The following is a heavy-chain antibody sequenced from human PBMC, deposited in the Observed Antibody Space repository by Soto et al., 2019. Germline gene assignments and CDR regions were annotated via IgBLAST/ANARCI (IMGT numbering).Heavy chain of an antibody. Sequence: QVQLQESGPGLVKPSETLSLTCTVSGGSISSYYWSWIRQPPGKGLEWIGYIYYTGSTNYNPSLKSRVTISVDTSKNHFSLKLSSVTAADTAVYYCARDGYTLTPNYYYGMDVWGQGTMVTVSS. J-gene: IGHJ6*02. CDR2: IYYTGST. D-gene: IGHD4-4*01. CDR3: ARDGYTLTPNYYYGMDV. V-gene: IGHV4-59*01. CDR1: GGSISSYY.